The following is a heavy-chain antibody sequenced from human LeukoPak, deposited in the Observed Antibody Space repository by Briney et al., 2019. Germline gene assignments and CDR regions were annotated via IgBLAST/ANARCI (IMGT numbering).Heavy chain of an antibody. Sequence: SETLSLTCTVAGGSISYYYWSWIRQPPGKGLEWIGYIYYSGSTNYNPSLKSRVTISVDTSKNQFSLNLTSVTTADTAVYYCARVSCSSTSCPRRDALAVWGQGTMVTVSS. CDR1: GGSISYYY. D-gene: IGHD2-2*01. CDR3: ARVSCSSTSCPRRDALAV. CDR2: IYYSGST. V-gene: IGHV4-59*01. J-gene: IGHJ3*01.